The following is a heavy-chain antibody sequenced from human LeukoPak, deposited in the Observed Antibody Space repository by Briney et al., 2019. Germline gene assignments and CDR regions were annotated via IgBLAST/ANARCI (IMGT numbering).Heavy chain of an antibody. J-gene: IGHJ5*02. CDR1: GFTFSSYS. V-gene: IGHV3-21*01. D-gene: IGHD2-15*01. Sequence: GGSLRLSCAASGFTFSSYSMNWVRQAPGKGLEWVSSISSSSSYIYYADSVKGRFTISRDNAKNSLYLQMNSLRAEDTAVYYCARGDIVVPRFDPRGQGTLVTVSS. CDR2: ISSSSSYI. CDR3: ARGDIVVPRFDP.